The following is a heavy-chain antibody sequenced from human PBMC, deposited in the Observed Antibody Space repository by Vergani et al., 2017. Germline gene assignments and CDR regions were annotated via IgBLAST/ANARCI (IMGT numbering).Heavy chain of an antibody. Sequence: DVDLVESGGGFVQPGGSRRLSCAASGFSFRTFSMFWVRQPPGKGLAWVSKISPDGRTTEYADSVRGRFTISRDNANSMLYLQMNSLRAEDTALYYCARERNAYYDFWSGYYTQYYFDYWGQGTLVTVSP. CDR2: ISPDGRTT. D-gene: IGHD3-3*01. J-gene: IGHJ4*02. CDR1: GFSFRTFS. CDR3: ARERNAYYDFWSGYYTQYYFDY. V-gene: IGHV3-74*03.